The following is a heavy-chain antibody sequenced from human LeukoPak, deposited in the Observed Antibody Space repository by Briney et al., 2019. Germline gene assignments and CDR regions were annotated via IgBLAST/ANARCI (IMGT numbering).Heavy chain of an antibody. V-gene: IGHV1-2*02. D-gene: IGHD4-17*01. J-gene: IGHJ4*02. CDR3: ARAENAVTTWFDY. CDR2: INPNSGGT. Sequence: ASVTVSCKASGYTFTGYYMHWVRQAPGQGLEWMGWINPNSGGTNYAQKFQGRVTMTRDTSISTAYMELNRLRSDDTAVYYCARAENAVTTWFDYWGQGTLVTVCS. CDR1: GYTFTGYY.